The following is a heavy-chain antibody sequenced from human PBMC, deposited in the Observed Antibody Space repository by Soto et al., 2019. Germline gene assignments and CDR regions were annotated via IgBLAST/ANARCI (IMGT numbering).Heavy chain of an antibody. V-gene: IGHV4-38-2*01. D-gene: IGHD3-22*01. CDR3: ATGFTYYYDSSGYYGDAFDI. CDR2: IYHTGTT. CDR1: GDSITSIYH. J-gene: IGHJ3*02. Sequence: SATLSLTCAVSGDSITSIYHWAWIRQPPGRCLEWVASIYHTGTTYYNPSLKSRFTISVDRSKNHFSLNLSSVTDADTAVYYFATGFTYYYDSSGYYGDAFDIWGQGTMVTVSS.